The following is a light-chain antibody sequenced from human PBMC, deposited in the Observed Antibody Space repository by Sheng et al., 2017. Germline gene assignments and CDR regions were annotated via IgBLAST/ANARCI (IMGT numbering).Light chain of an antibody. CDR1: SSNIGSNY. J-gene: IGLJ3*02. CDR3: AAWDDSLSGLWV. CDR2: RNN. V-gene: IGLV1-47*01. Sequence: QSVLTQPPSASGTPGQRVTISCSGSSSNIGSNYVYWYQQLPGTAPKLLIHRNNQRPSGVPDRFSGSKSGTSASLAISGLRSEDEADYYCAAWDDSLSGLWVFGGGTKLTVL.